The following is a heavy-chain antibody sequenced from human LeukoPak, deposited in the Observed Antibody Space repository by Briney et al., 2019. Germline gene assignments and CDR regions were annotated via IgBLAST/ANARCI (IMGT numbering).Heavy chain of an antibody. D-gene: IGHD3-9*01. J-gene: IGHJ4*02. CDR2: ISYDGSNK. CDR1: GFTFSSYA. Sequence: PGGSLRLSCAASGFTFSSYAMHWVRQAPGKGLEWVAVISYDGSNKYYADSVKGRFTISRDNSKNTLYLQMNSLTAEDTAVYYCARGATTGYYPYWGQGTLVTVSS. CDR3: ARGATTGYYPY. V-gene: IGHV3-30*04.